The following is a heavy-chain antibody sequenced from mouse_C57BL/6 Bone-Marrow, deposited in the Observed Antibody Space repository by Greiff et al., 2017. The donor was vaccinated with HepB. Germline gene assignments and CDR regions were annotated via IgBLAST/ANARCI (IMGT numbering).Heavy chain of an antibody. J-gene: IGHJ4*01. CDR2: IRLKSDNYAT. CDR3: TRYGSRFSMDY. D-gene: IGHD1-1*01. Sequence: EVKVEESGGGLVQPGGSMKLSCVASGFTFSNYWMNWVRQSPEKGLEWVAQIRLKSDNYATHYAESVKGRFTISRDDSKSSVYLQMNNLRAEDTGIYYCTRYGSRFSMDYWGQGTSVTVSS. V-gene: IGHV6-3*01. CDR1: GFTFSNYW.